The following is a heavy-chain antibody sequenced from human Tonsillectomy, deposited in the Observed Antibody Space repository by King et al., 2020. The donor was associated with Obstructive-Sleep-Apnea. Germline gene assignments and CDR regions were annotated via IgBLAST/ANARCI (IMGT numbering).Heavy chain of an antibody. CDR3: ARVRVEMATIIAFDI. Sequence: VQLVESGGGVVQPGRSLRLSCAASGFTFSSNAMHWVRQAPGKGLEWVAVISYDGSNKYYADSVKGRFTISRDNSKNTLYLQMNSLRAEDTAVYYCARVRVEMATIIAFDIWGQGTMVTVSS. J-gene: IGHJ3*02. CDR1: GFTFSSNA. D-gene: IGHD5-24*01. V-gene: IGHV3-30*04. CDR2: ISYDGSNK.